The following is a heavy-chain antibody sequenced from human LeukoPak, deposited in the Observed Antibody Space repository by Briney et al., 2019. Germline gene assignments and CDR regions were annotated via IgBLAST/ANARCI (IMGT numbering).Heavy chain of an antibody. J-gene: IGHJ4*02. D-gene: IGHD3-22*01. CDR2: IYPGDSDS. CDR1: GYTFTNYW. CDR3: ARHWFDSSGYRGTELDY. V-gene: IGHV5-51*01. Sequence: GESLKISCKGSGYTFTNYWIGWVRQMPGKGLDWMGSIYPGDSDSRYSPSFQGQVTISADKSIRTAYLHWSSLKASDTAMYYCARHWFDSSGYRGTELDYWGQGTLVTVSS.